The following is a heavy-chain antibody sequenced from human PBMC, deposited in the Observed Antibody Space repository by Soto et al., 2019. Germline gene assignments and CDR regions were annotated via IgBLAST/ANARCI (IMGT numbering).Heavy chain of an antibody. CDR3: AIDTGDGIFDF. V-gene: IGHV1-3*01. D-gene: IGHD7-27*01. Sequence: VASVKVSCKASGYTFSSYAMYWVRQAPGQRLEWMGWINAGYGNTKSSQKFQDRVTISRDTSASTAYMELTSLRSEDTAVYYCAIDTGDGIFDFWGQVTMGTFSS. CDR2: INAGYGNT. CDR1: GYTFSSYA. J-gene: IGHJ4*02.